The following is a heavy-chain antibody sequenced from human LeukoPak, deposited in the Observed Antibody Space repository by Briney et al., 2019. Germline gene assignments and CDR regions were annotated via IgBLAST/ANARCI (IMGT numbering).Heavy chain of an antibody. CDR2: ISSDGSRV. Sequence: GGSLRLSCAASGFTFSDYWMHWVRQAPGKGLVWVSRISSDGSRVTYADSVKGRFTISRDNAKNSLYLQMNSLRAEDTAVYYCARDRGYTYGLYMDVWGKGTTVTVSS. J-gene: IGHJ6*03. V-gene: IGHV3-74*01. CDR1: GFTFSDYW. CDR3: ARDRGYTYGLYMDV. D-gene: IGHD5-18*01.